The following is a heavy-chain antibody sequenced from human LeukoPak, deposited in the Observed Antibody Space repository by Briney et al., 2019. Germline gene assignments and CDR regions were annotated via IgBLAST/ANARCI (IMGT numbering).Heavy chain of an antibody. V-gene: IGHV3-30*02. CDR1: GFTFSSYG. CDR2: IRYDGSNK. CDR3: VKDGWDS. Sequence: GGSLRLSCAASGFTFSSYGMHWVRQAPGKGLEWVAFIRYDGSNKYYADSVKGRFTISRDNSKSTLSLQMNSLGAEDTAVYYCVKDGWDSWGQGTLVTVSS. D-gene: IGHD6-19*01. J-gene: IGHJ4*02.